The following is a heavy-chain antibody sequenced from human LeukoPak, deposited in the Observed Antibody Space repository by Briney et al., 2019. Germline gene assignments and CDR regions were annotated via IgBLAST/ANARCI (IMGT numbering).Heavy chain of an antibody. Sequence: PGGSLRLSCAASGFTFSSYAMSWVRQAPGKGLEWVSAISGSGGSTYYADSVKGRFTISRDNSKNTLYLQMNGLRAEDTAVYYCAKGPGTYYYDSSGYYDYWGQGTLVTVSS. CDR1: GFTFSSYA. J-gene: IGHJ4*02. V-gene: IGHV3-23*01. CDR2: ISGSGGST. CDR3: AKGPGTYYYDSSGYYDY. D-gene: IGHD3-22*01.